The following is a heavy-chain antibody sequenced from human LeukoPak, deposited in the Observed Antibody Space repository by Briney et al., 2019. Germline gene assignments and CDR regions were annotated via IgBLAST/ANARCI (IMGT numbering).Heavy chain of an antibody. Sequence: GASVKVSCKASGGTFSSYAISWVRQAPGQGLEWMGGIIPIFGTANYAQKFQGRVTITADESTSTAYMELSSLRSEDTAVYYCARDFRDSHGTYYFDYWGQGTLVTVSS. J-gene: IGHJ4*02. V-gene: IGHV1-69*13. CDR1: GGTFSSYA. CDR2: IIPIFGTA. CDR3: ARDFRDSHGTYYFDY. D-gene: IGHD5-24*01.